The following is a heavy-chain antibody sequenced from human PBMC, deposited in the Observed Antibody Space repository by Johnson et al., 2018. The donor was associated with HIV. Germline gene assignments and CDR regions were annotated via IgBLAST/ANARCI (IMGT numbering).Heavy chain of an antibody. D-gene: IGHD6-13*01. J-gene: IGHJ3*02. CDR2: IKSKTDGGTT. CDR1: GFTFDDHG. V-gene: IGHV3-20*03. Sequence: QLVESGGGVVRPGGSLRLPSAASGFTFDDHGMSWVRQAPGTGLAWVGRIKSKTDGGTTHYAAPVKGRFPISSDNAKNSLYLQMNSLGAEDTALYYCAKDIKQLVLESDAFDIWGQGTMVTVSS. CDR3: AKDIKQLVLESDAFDI.